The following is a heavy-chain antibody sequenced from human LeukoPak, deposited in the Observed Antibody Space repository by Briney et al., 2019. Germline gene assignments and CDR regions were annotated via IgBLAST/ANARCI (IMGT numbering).Heavy chain of an antibody. V-gene: IGHV1-69*05. CDR3: AGSPYDSSGYYYVGLDYYYYMDV. J-gene: IGHJ6*03. D-gene: IGHD3-22*01. Sequence: SVKVSCKASGGTFSSYAISWVRQAPGQGLEWMGGIIPIFGTANYAQKFQGRGTITTDESTSTAYMELSSLRSEDTAVYYCAGSPYDSSGYYYVGLDYYYYMDVWGKGTTVTVSS. CDR2: IIPIFGTA. CDR1: GGTFSSYA.